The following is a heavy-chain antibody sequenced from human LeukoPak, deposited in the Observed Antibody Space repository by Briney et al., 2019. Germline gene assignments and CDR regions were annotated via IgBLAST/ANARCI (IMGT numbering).Heavy chain of an antibody. CDR1: GFTFSSYS. Sequence: NPGGSLRLSCAASGFTFSSYSMNWVRQAPGKGLEWVSSISSSSSYIYYADSVKGRFTISRDNAKNSLYLQMNSLRAEDTAVYYCARETRVRGVTDYWGQGTLVTVSS. V-gene: IGHV3-21*01. D-gene: IGHD3-10*01. J-gene: IGHJ4*02. CDR2: ISSSSSYI. CDR3: ARETRVRGVTDY.